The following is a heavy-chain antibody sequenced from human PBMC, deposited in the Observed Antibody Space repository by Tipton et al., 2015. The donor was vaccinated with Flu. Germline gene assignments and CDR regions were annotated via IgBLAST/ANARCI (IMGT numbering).Heavy chain of an antibody. CDR1: GGSISSGSYY. J-gene: IGHJ3*02. CDR2: IYTSGST. D-gene: IGHD3-22*01. CDR3: ARGVIYYDSSGPITDAFDI. V-gene: IGHV4-61*02. Sequence: TLSLTCTVSGGSISSGSYYWSWIRQPAGKGLEWIGRIYTSGSTNYNPSLKSRVTISVDTSKNQFSLKLSSVTAADTAVYYCARGVIYYDSSGPITDAFDICCQGTMVTVSS.